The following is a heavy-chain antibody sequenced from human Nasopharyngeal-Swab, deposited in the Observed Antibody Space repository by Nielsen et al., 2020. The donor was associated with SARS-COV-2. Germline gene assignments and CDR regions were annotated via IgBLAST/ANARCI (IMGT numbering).Heavy chain of an antibody. CDR1: GYSFTSYW. CDR2: IYPGDSDT. D-gene: IGHD6-13*01. J-gene: IGHJ4*02. V-gene: IGHV5-51*01. Sequence: GESLKISFKGSGYSFTSYWIGWVRQMPGTGLEWMGNIYPGDSDTRYSPSFQCQVNLSADKSISTAYLQWSSLKASDTAMYYCARHSSSWYPVPDYWSQGTLVTVSS. CDR3: ARHSSSWYPVPDY.